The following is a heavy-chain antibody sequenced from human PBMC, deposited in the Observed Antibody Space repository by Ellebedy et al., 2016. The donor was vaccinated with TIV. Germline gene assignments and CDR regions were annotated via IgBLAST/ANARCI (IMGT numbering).Heavy chain of an antibody. Sequence: ASVKVSCKASGYIFTGYHIHWVRQAPGQGLEWMGWIYPYNGGTNYAQKFQGRVTMTRDTSISTGYMELSGLKSDDTAVYYCATFPYISTSSAFWGQGTLVTVSS. CDR2: IYPYNGGT. D-gene: IGHD3-3*02. CDR1: GYIFTGYH. J-gene: IGHJ4*02. CDR3: ATFPYISTSSAF. V-gene: IGHV1-2*02.